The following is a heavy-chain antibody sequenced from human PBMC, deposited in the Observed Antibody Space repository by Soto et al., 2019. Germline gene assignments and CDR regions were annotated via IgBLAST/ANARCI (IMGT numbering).Heavy chain of an antibody. J-gene: IGHJ3*02. Sequence: QVQLEQSGAEVKKPGASVKVSCKASGYTFTSYGISWVRQAPGQGLEWMGWISANNGKTNYALKLQGTVTMTTDTSTSTAYMELTSLRSDDTAVYYCARLTMAKDAFDIWGQGKMVTVSS. CDR3: ARLTMAKDAFDI. CDR2: ISANNGKT. CDR1: GYTFTSYG. D-gene: IGHD3-10*01. V-gene: IGHV1-18*01.